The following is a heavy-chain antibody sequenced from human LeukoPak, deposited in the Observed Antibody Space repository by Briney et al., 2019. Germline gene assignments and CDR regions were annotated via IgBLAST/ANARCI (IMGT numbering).Heavy chain of an antibody. Sequence: ASVKVSCKASGYTFTGYYMHWVRQAPGQGLEWMGWINPNSGGTNYAQKFQGRVTMTRDTSISTAYMELSRLRADDTAVYYCVRDSGSRSSGLFDSWGQGTLVTVSS. CDR2: INPNSGGT. J-gene: IGHJ4*02. D-gene: IGHD2-15*01. V-gene: IGHV1-2*02. CDR1: GYTFTGYY. CDR3: VRDSGSRSSGLFDS.